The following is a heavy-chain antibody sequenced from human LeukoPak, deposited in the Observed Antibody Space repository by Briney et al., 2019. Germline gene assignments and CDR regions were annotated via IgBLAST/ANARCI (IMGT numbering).Heavy chain of an antibody. Sequence: SETLSLTCTVSGGSISSYYWSWIRQPPGKGLEWIGYIYYSGSTNYNPSLKSRVTISVDTSKNQFSLKLSSVTAADTAVYYCARGDIAGYYGMDVWGQGTTVTVSS. J-gene: IGHJ6*02. V-gene: IGHV4-59*08. CDR2: IYYSGST. CDR3: ARGDIAGYYGMDV. CDR1: GGSISSYY. D-gene: IGHD6-13*01.